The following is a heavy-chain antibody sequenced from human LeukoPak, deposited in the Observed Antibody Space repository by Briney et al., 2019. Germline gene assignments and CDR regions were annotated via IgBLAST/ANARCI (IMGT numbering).Heavy chain of an antibody. CDR2: INPNSGGT. V-gene: IGHV1-2*02. Sequence: ASVKVSCKASGYTFTGYYMHWVRQAPGQGLEWMGWINPNSGGTNYAQKFQGRVTTTRDTSISTAYMELSSLRSEDTAVYYCARGTGVNYYDSSGSFDYWGQGTLVTVSS. D-gene: IGHD3-22*01. J-gene: IGHJ4*02. CDR1: GYTFTGYY. CDR3: ARGTGVNYYDSSGSFDY.